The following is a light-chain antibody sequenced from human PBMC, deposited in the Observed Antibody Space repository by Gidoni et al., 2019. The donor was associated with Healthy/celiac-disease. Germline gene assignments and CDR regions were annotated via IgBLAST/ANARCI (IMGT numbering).Light chain of an antibody. Sequence: DFVMNQSPLSLPVTPGEPASISCRSSQSLLHSNGYNYLDWYLQKPGQSPQLLIYLGSNRASGVPDRFSGSGSGTDFTLKISRVEAEDVGVYYCMQALQTPWTFGQGTKVEIK. V-gene: IGKV2-28*01. CDR2: LGS. J-gene: IGKJ1*01. CDR3: MQALQTPWT. CDR1: QSLLHSNGYNY.